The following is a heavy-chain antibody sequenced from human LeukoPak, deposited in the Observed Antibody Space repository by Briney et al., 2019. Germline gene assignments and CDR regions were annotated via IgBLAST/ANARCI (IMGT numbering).Heavy chain of an antibody. CDR2: ISGSGGST. CDR3: AKMDSSSWDPTLDY. D-gene: IGHD6-13*01. V-gene: IGHV3-23*01. J-gene: IGHJ4*02. Sequence: GSLRLSCAASGFTFSSYAMSWVRQAPGKGLKWVSAISGSGGSTYYADSVKGRFTISRDNSKNTLYLQMNSLRAEDTAVYYCAKMDSSSWDPTLDYWGQGTLVTVSS. CDR1: GFTFSSYA.